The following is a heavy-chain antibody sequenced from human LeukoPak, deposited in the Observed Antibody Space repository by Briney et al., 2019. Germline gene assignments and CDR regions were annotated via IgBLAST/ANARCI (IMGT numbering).Heavy chain of an antibody. Sequence: GGSLRLSCAASGFTFSSYSMNWVRQPPGKGLEWVSSIFPSGGEIHYADSVRGRFTISRDNSKSTLSLQMNSLRAEDTAIYYCATYRHVLLPFESWGQGTLVTVSS. J-gene: IGHJ4*02. CDR2: IFPSGGEI. CDR3: ATYRHVLLPFES. D-gene: IGHD2-8*02. CDR1: GFTFSSYS. V-gene: IGHV3-21*04.